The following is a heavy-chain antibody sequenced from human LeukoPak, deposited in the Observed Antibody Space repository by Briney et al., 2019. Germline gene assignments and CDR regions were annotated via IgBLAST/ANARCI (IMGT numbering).Heavy chain of an antibody. CDR1: GFIFSSYG. Sequence: PGGSLRLSCAASGFIFSSYGMSWVRLAPGKGLQWVSVISGSSANKRYAESVKGRVSISRHNAKNSLYLQMNSLRAEDTAVYYCARDRGSMVRGVKYMDVWGKGTTVTVSS. J-gene: IGHJ6*03. V-gene: IGHV3-21*01. CDR3: ARDRGSMVRGVKYMDV. CDR2: ISGSSANK. D-gene: IGHD3-10*01.